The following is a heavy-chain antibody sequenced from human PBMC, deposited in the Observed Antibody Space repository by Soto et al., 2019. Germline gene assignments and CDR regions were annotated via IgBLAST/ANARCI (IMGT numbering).Heavy chain of an antibody. CDR1: GFTFGTYS. Sequence: QVQVVESGGGVVQAGRSLRLSCTASGFTFGTYSMHWVRQAPGKGLEWVAVISYDASNTYYADSVKGRFTISRDNSKNALFPQMNSLRPEDTAVYYCATPQRGYFDLDYWGQGILVTVSS. J-gene: IGHJ4*02. D-gene: IGHD3-9*01. V-gene: IGHV3-30-3*01. CDR2: ISYDASNT. CDR3: ATPQRGYFDLDY.